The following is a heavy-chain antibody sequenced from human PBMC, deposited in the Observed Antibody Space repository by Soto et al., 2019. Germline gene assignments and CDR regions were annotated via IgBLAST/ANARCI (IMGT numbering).Heavy chain of an antibody. CDR3: AREINDGPFDY. D-gene: IGHD1-1*01. Sequence: EVQLVESGGGLVQPGGSLRLSCAASGFTFSSYSMNWVRQAPGKGLEWVSYISSSSRTIYYADSVKCRFTTSRDNARTSLYLHTNSLRAEDPTVYYCAREINDGPFDYWGQGTLVTVSS. J-gene: IGHJ4*02. V-gene: IGHV3-48*01. CDR1: GFTFSSYS. CDR2: ISSSSRTI.